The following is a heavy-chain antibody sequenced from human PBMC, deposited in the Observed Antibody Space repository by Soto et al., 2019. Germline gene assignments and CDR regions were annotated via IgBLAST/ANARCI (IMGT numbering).Heavy chain of an antibody. D-gene: IGHD1-26*01. J-gene: IGHJ4*02. V-gene: IGHV4-34*01. CDR3: ARGPSGSYLGY. CDR1: GGSFSGYY. CDR2: INHSGST. Sequence: QVQLQQWGAGLLKPSETLSLTCAVYGGSFSGYYWSWIRQPPGKGLEWIGEINHSGSTNYNPSLKSRVTISVDPSKNQFSLKLSSVTAADTAVYYCARGPSGSYLGYWGQGTLVTVSS.